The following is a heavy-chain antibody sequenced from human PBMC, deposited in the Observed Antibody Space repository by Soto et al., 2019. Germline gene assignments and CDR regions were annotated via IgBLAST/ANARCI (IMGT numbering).Heavy chain of an antibody. J-gene: IGHJ6*02. CDR1: GLTFSDCY. CDR2: ISSSGSSI. V-gene: IGHV3-11*01. Sequence: QVQLVESGGGLVKPGGSLRLSCAASGLTFSDCYMNWIRQAPGKGLEWVSYISSSGSSINYAGSVKGRFTISRDNAKNSLYLHMNVLRAEDTAMYYCARVRFGEWGYAMDVWGQGTTVTVSS. D-gene: IGHD3-10*01. CDR3: ARVRFGEWGYAMDV.